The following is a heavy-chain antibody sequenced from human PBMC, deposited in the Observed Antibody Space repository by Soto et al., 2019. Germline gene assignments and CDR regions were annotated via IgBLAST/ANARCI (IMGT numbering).Heavy chain of an antibody. CDR3: ASSRGRRWFGELLYHKGFDP. D-gene: IGHD3-10*01. V-gene: IGHV4-39*01. CDR2: IYYSGST. CDR1: GGSISSSSYY. Sequence: PSETLSLTCTVSGGSISSSSYYWGWIRQPPGKGLEWIGSIYYSGSTYYNPSLKSRVTISVDTSKNQFSLKLSSVTAADTAVYYCASSRGRRWFGELLYHKGFDPWGQGTLVTVSS. J-gene: IGHJ5*02.